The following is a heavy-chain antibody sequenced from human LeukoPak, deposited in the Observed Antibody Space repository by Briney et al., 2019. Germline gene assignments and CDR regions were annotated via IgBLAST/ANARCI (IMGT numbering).Heavy chain of an antibody. J-gene: IGHJ5*02. CDR3: ARGGVAARRYWLDP. D-gene: IGHD6-6*01. V-gene: IGHV4-4*02. CDR1: YGSISSINW. CDR2: IYHNGST. Sequence: SGTLSLTCAVSYGSISSINWWSWVRQPPGKGLEWIGDIYHNGSTNYNPALKSRVTISVDKSKNHFSLKLNSVTAADTAVYYCARGGVAARRYWLDPWGQGTLVTVSS.